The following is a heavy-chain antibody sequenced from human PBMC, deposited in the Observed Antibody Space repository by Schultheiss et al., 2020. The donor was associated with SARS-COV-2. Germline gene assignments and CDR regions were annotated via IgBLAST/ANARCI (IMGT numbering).Heavy chain of an antibody. Sequence: SETLSLTCTVSGGSISSYYWSWIRQPPGKGLEWIGYIYYSGSTNYNPSLKSRVTISVDTSKNQFSLKLSSVTAADTAVYYCARSGVGVIANFHYWGQGTLVTVSS. CDR3: ARSGVGVIANFHY. CDR2: IYYSGST. V-gene: IGHV4-59*01. D-gene: IGHD2-21*01. CDR1: GGSISSYY. J-gene: IGHJ4*02.